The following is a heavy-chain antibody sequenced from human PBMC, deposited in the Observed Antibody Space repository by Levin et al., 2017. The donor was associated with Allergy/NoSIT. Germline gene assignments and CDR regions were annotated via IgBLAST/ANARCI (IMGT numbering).Heavy chain of an antibody. CDR2: IYYSGST. CDR1: GGSISSGGYY. J-gene: IGHJ5*02. D-gene: IGHD3-16*01. CDR3: AGVQERFGGPFGGFDP. V-gene: IGHV4-31*03. Sequence: LRLSCTVSGGSISSGGYYWSWIRQHPGKGLEWIGYIYYSGSTYYNPSLKSRVTISVDTSKNQFSLKLSSVTAADTAVYYCAGVQERFGGPFGGFDPWGQGTLVTVSS.